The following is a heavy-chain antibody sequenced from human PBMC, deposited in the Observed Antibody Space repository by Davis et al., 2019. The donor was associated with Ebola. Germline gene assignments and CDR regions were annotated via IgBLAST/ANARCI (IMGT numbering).Heavy chain of an antibody. Sequence: AASVKVSCKTSGYTFTNYAIHWVRQAPGQRLEWMGWINAGNGDTKYSQKFRGRVTITRDTSASTAYMELSSLRSEDTAVYYCARDLYSGSYFDYWGQGTLVTVSS. D-gene: IGHD1-26*01. J-gene: IGHJ4*02. CDR1: GYTFTNYA. V-gene: IGHV1-3*01. CDR3: ARDLYSGSYFDY. CDR2: INAGNGDT.